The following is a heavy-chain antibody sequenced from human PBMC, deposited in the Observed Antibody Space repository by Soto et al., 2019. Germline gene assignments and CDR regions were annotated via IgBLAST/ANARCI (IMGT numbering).Heavy chain of an antibody. V-gene: IGHV3-33*01. D-gene: IGHD3-10*01. CDR3: FRGLLWFGELSYDAFDI. CDR2: IWYDGSNK. CDR1: GFAFSSYG. Sequence: PGGSLRHSCAESGFAFSSYGLHWVRQAPGKGQEWVAVIWYDGSNKYYADSVKGRFTISRDNSKNTPYLQMNSLRAEDTAVYYCFRGLLWFGELSYDAFDIWAHGTMVTVS. J-gene: IGHJ3*02.